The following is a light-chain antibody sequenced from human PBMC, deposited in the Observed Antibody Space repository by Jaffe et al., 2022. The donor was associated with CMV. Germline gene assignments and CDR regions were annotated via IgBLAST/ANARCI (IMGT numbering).Light chain of an antibody. Sequence: QSALTQPPSVSGAPGQRVTISCTGSSSNIGAGYKIHWYQQLPGTAPKLLIYDDSNRPSGVPDRFSGSKSGTSSSLAITGLQAEDEADYYCQSYDSILSAVVFGGGTKLTVL. J-gene: IGLJ3*02. CDR3: QSYDSILSAVV. CDR1: SSNIGAGYK. CDR2: DDS. V-gene: IGLV1-40*01.